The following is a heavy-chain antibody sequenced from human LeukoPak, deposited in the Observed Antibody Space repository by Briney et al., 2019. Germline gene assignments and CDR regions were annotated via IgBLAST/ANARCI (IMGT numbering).Heavy chain of an antibody. J-gene: IGHJ6*03. CDR2: IDWDDDK. Sequence: SGPTLVNPTLTLTLTCTFSGFSLSTSGMRVSWIRQPPGKALEWLARIDWDDDKFYSTSLKTRLTISKDTSKNQVVLTMTNMDPVDTATYYCALIVGYSYGLYYYYYMDVWGKGTTVTVSS. D-gene: IGHD5-18*01. CDR1: GFSLSTSGMR. CDR3: ALIVGYSYGLYYYYYMDV. V-gene: IGHV2-70*04.